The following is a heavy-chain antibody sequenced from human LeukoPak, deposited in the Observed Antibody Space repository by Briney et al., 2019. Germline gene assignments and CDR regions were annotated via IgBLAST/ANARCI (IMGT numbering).Heavy chain of an antibody. V-gene: IGHV1-69*06. J-gene: IGHJ4*02. CDR2: IIPIFGTA. Sequence: ASVKVSCKASGGTFSSYAISWVRQAPGQGLEWMGGIIPIFGTANYAQKFQGRVTITADKSTTTAYMELSSLSSEDTAVYYCARSAGGALSPSYFDYWGQGTLVTVSS. D-gene: IGHD3-10*01. CDR3: ARSAGGALSPSYFDY. CDR1: GGTFSSYA.